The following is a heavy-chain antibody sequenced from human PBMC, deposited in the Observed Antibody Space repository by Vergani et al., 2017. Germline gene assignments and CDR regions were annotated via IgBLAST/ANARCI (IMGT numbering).Heavy chain of an antibody. CDR2: ISGSGGST. V-gene: IGHV3-23*01. D-gene: IGHD5-12*01. Sequence: EVQLLESGGDLVQPGGSLRLSCAASGFTFNHYAMNWVRQAPGKGLEWVSGISGSGGSTYYAGSVKGRFTISRDSSKNTLYLQMNSLSAGDTAVYYCAKANPRNSGYDYLSYCRAMAVWGQGTTVTVSS. CDR1: GFTFNHYA. CDR3: AKANPRNSGYDYLSYCRAMAV. J-gene: IGHJ6*02.